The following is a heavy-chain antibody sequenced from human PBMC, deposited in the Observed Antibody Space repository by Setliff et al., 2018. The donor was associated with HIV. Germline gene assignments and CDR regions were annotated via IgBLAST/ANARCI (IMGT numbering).Heavy chain of an antibody. CDR2: MNANSGSA. J-gene: IGHJ4*02. CDR3: ARGVTTIQY. D-gene: IGHD4-4*01. CDR1: GYTFNTYD. V-gene: IGHV1-8*02. Sequence: ASVKVSCKASGYTFNTYDLVRVRQTSGQGLEWMGSMNANSGSAVYAPQFQGRVTMTRNTSISTAYMDMSSLRSEDTAVYYCARGVTTIQYWGQGSLVTVSS.